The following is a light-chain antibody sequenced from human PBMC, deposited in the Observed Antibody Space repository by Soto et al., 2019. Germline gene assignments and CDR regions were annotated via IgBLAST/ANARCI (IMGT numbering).Light chain of an antibody. CDR3: AAWDASLSAWV. V-gene: IGLV1-47*02. Sequence: QSFLTEPPSASETPGQRVHISCSGGSSNIGSNFVYCYQQLPGTAPKLLIYTDNQRPSGVPDRFSGSKSGTSASLAISGLRSEDEAHYYCAAWDASLSAWVFGGGTKVTV. CDR2: TDN. J-gene: IGLJ3*02. CDR1: SSNIGSNF.